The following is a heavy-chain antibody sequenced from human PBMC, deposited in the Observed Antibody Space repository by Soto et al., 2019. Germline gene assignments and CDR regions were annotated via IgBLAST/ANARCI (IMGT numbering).Heavy chain of an antibody. Sequence: EVQLLESGGGSVQPGGSLRLSCVASGHTFNSNDMSWVRQAPGKGLEWVSSISGTGGSTYYADSVRCRFTTSRDDTKNSLYFQMNRLRADDTAVYYGAKGSRVIGVVPAALNWGHGTLVTVSS. J-gene: IGHJ4*01. CDR2: ISGTGGST. D-gene: IGHD2-2*01. V-gene: IGHV3-23*01. CDR3: AKGSRVIGVVPAALN. CDR1: GHTFNSND.